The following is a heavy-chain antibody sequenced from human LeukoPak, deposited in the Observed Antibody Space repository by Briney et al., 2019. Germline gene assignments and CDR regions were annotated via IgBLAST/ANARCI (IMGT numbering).Heavy chain of an antibody. CDR2: ISGSGGST. CDR1: GFTFSSYA. J-gene: IGHJ4*02. V-gene: IGHV3-23*01. CDR3: ARAFSSGRSFDY. D-gene: IGHD6-19*01. Sequence: GGSLRLSCAASGFTFSSYAMSWVRQAPGKGLEWVSAISGSGGSTYYADSVKGRFTISRDNSKNTLYLQMNSLRAEDTAVYYCARAFSSGRSFDYWGQGTLVTVSS.